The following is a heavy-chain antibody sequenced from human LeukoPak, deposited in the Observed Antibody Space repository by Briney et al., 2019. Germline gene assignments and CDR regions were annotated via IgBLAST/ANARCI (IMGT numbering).Heavy chain of an antibody. D-gene: IGHD3-22*01. CDR1: GGSISSRGYY. CDR3: ARGGDMIVVEGYAFDI. CDR2: IYYSGST. V-gene: IGHV4-61*08. Sequence: PSETLSLTCTVSGGSISSRGYYWSWIRQPPGKGLEWIGYIYYSGSTNYNPSLKSRVTISVDTSKNQFSLKLSSVTAADTAVYYCARGGDMIVVEGYAFDIWGQGTMVTVSS. J-gene: IGHJ3*02.